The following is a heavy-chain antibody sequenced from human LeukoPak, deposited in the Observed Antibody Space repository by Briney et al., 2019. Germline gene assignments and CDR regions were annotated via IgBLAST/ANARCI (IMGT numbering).Heavy chain of an antibody. Sequence: PGGALRLFCAASGFAFSTYWMTWVRQAPGKGLEWVANIKRDGSLTHYVDSVKGRFTISRDNAKNSLYLQMNSLRVDDSAVYYCAGDQSPQIDGIYYDAFDIWGQGTMVTVAS. D-gene: IGHD1-26*01. J-gene: IGHJ3*02. CDR3: AGDQSPQIDGIYYDAFDI. V-gene: IGHV3-7*01. CDR2: IKRDGSLT. CDR1: GFAFSTYW.